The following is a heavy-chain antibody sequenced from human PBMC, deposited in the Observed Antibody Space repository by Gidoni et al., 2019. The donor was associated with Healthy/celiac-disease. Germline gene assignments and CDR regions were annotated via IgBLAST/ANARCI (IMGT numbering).Heavy chain of an antibody. CDR3: AKDLRGYSYGEGYYFDY. CDR1: GFTFSSYG. V-gene: IGHV3-30*18. Sequence: QVQLVESGGGVVKPGRSLRLSCAASGFTFSSYGMHWVRQAPGKGLEWVAVISYDGSNKYYADSVKGRFTISRDNSKNTLYLQMNSLRAEDTAVYYCAKDLRGYSYGEGYYFDYWGQGTLVTVSS. CDR2: ISYDGSNK. J-gene: IGHJ4*02. D-gene: IGHD5-18*01.